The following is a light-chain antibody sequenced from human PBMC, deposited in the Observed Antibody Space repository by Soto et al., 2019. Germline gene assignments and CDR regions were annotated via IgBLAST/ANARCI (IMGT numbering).Light chain of an antibody. V-gene: IGKV4-1*01. CDR2: WAS. CDR1: QSVLYSSNNKNY. CDR3: QHYDHLPIT. Sequence: DIVMTQSPDSLAVSLGERATINRKSSQSVLYSSNNKNYLAWYQQKPGQPPKLLIYWASTRESGVPDRFSGSGSGTDFTLTISSLQAEDVAVYYCQHYDHLPITFGQGTRLEIK. J-gene: IGKJ5*01.